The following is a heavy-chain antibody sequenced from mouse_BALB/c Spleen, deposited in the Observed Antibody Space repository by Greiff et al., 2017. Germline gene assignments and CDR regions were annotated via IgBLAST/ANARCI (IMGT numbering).Heavy chain of an antibody. D-gene: IGHD3-1*01. CDR1: GYSITSDYA. CDR3: ARSANSGFAY. Sequence: EVQLVESGPGLVKPSQSLSLTCTVTGYSITSDYAWNWIRQFPGNKLEWMGYISYSGSTSYNPSLKSRISITRDTSKNQFFLQLNSVTTEDTATYYCARSANSGFAYWGQGTLVTVSA. CDR2: ISYSGST. J-gene: IGHJ3*01. V-gene: IGHV3-2*02.